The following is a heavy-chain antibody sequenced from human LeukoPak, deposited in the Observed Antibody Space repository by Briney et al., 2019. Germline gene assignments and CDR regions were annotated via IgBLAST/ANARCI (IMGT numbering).Heavy chain of an antibody. CDR2: VSSGLHA. Sequence: PGGSLRLSCTASGFTLGSYDMHWVRQIPGQGLEWVAAVSSGLHAFFADSVQGRFTVSREDARNSLYLQMNSLRAGDTAVYYCIREARGYHYTYFDYWGQGTLVTISS. CDR1: GFTLGSYD. CDR3: IREARGYHYTYFDY. D-gene: IGHD5-18*01. J-gene: IGHJ4*02. V-gene: IGHV3-13*01.